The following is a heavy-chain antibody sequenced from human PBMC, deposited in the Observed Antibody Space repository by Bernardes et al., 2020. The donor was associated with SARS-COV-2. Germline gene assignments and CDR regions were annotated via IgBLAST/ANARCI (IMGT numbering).Heavy chain of an antibody. Sequence: SETLSLTCTVSYDSISSYSWTWIRQPPGKQLEWIGYISDTGTPDYNPSLKSRVSMSVDTSKNQFSLNLTSVTAADTALYFCAGGEYHDSGYFTWGQGILVTVSS. CDR3: AGGEYHDSGYFT. V-gene: IGHV4-4*08. J-gene: IGHJ5*02. CDR1: YDSISSYS. CDR2: ISDTGTP. D-gene: IGHD3-22*01.